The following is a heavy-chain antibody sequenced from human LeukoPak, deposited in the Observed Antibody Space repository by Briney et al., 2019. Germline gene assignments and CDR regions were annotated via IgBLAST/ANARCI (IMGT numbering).Heavy chain of an antibody. V-gene: IGHV3-7*03. CDR3: AREYYDSSGYYADPVPLFDY. Sequence: GGSLRLSCAASGFTFSSYWMSWVRQAPGKGLEWVANIKQDGSEKYYVDSVKGRFTISRDNAKNSLYLQMNSLRAEDTAVYYCAREYYDSSGYYADPVPLFDYWGQGTLVTVSS. CDR2: IKQDGSEK. CDR1: GFTFSSYW. J-gene: IGHJ4*02. D-gene: IGHD3-22*01.